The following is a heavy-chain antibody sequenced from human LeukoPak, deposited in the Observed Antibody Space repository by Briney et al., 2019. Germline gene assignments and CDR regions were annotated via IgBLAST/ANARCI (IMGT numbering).Heavy chain of an antibody. V-gene: IGHV1-18*04. CDR1: GYTFTSYY. CDR3: AREHSSRTYGMDV. Sequence: ASVKVSCKASGYTFTSYYMHWVRQAPGQGLEWMGWISAYNGNTNYAQKLQGRVTMTTDTSTSTAYMELRSLRSDDTAVYYCAREHSSRTYGMDVWGQGTTVTVSS. J-gene: IGHJ6*02. CDR2: ISAYNGNT. D-gene: IGHD6-13*01.